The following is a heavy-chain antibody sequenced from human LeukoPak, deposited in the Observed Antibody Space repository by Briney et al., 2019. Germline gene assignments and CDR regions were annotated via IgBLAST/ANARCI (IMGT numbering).Heavy chain of an antibody. V-gene: IGHV1-69*06. CDR1: GGTFSSYA. J-gene: IGHJ4*02. D-gene: IGHD3-10*01. CDR2: IIPIFGTA. Sequence: SVKVSCTASGGTFSSYAISWVRQAPGQGLEWMGGIIPIFGTANYAQKFQGRVTITADKSTSTAYMELSSLRSEDTAVYYCARGFPGNPLASGSYYNSYYYWGQGTLVTVSS. CDR3: ARGFPGNPLASGSYYNSYYY.